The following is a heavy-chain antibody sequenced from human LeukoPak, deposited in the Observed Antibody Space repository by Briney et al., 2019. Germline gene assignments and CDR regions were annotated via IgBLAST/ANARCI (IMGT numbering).Heavy chain of an antibody. Sequence: GGSLRLSCAASGFTFSSYGMHWVRQAPGKGLEWVAVIWYGGSNKYYADSVKGRFTISRDNSKNTLYLQMNSLRAEDTAVYYCAKDQDQYSSSSHFAYWGQGTLVTVSS. D-gene: IGHD6-13*01. CDR2: IWYGGSNK. CDR1: GFTFSSYG. J-gene: IGHJ4*02. CDR3: AKDQDQYSSSSHFAY. V-gene: IGHV3-30*02.